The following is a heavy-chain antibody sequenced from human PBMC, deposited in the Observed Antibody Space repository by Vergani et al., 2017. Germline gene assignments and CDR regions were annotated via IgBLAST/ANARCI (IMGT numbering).Heavy chain of an antibody. CDR2: INPIFGTA. J-gene: IGHJ4*02. Sequence: QVQLVQSGAEVKKPGSSVKVSCKASGGTFSSYAISWVRQAPGQGLEWMGGINPIFGTANYAQKFQGRVTITADESTSTAYMGLSSLRSEDTAVYYCARDYYGSWSFGGKIFDYWGQGTLVTVSS. CDR3: ARDYYGSWSFGGKIFDY. D-gene: IGHD3-10*01. V-gene: IGHV1-69*01. CDR1: GGTFSSYA.